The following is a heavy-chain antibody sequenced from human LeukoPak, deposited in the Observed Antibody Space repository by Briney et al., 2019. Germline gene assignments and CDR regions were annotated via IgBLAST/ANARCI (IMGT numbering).Heavy chain of an antibody. CDR2: IHRDGST. Sequence: GGSLRLSCAVSGFTVTTNYMSWVRQAPGRGLEWVSIIHRDGSTYYADSVKGRFTTSRDNSKNTLYIQMNSLRVEDTGVYYCARDGEHVLAHDFWGQGTLVTVSS. J-gene: IGHJ4*02. CDR3: ARDGEHVLAHDF. CDR1: GFTVTTNY. D-gene: IGHD2-15*01. V-gene: IGHV3-66*01.